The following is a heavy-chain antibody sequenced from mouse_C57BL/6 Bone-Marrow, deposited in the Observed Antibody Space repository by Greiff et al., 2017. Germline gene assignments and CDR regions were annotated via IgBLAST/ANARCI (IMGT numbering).Heavy chain of an antibody. J-gene: IGHJ4*01. D-gene: IGHD1-1*01. CDR1: GYTFTSYG. CDR2: IYPRSGNT. Sequence: QVQLQQSGAELPRPGASVKLSCKASGYTFTSYGISWVKQRTGQGLEWIGEIYPRSGNTYYNEKFKGKATLTADKSSSTAYMELRSLTSEDSAVYFCAREGSSYGYYAMDYWGQGTSVTVSS. V-gene: IGHV1-81*01. CDR3: AREGSSYGYYAMDY.